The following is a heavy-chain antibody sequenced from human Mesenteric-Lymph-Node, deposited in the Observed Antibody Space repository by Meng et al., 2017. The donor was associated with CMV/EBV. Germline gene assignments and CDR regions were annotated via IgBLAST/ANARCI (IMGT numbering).Heavy chain of an antibody. CDR2: IYRDGSST. CDR1: GFTFSGSA. V-gene: IGHV3-23*03. J-gene: IGHJ4*02. D-gene: IGHD5-18*01. Sequence: GESLKISCAASGFTFSGSAMSWVRQAPGKGLEWVSVIYRDGSSTYYADSVKGYFTISRDNSRNTLYLQMNSLRAEDTAVYYCAKDRDGGYNYGNGYLDYWGQGTLVTVSS. CDR3: AKDRDGGYNYGNGYLDY.